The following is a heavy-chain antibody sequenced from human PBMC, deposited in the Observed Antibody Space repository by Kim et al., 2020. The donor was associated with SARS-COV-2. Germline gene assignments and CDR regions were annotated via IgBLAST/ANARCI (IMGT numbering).Heavy chain of an antibody. Sequence: PTLTSRVTISVDTSKNQFSLKLGSVTAADTAVYYCARRYSGWDMGYFDYWGQGTLVTVSS. J-gene: IGHJ4*02. CDR3: ARRYSGWDMGYFDY. V-gene: IGHV4-59*01. D-gene: IGHD6-19*01.